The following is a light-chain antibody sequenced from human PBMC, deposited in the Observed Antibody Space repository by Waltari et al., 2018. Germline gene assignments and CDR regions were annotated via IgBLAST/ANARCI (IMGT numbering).Light chain of an antibody. V-gene: IGKV4-1*01. J-gene: IGKJ4*01. CDR3: QQFYSTPLT. CDR2: WAS. CDR1: QSVLYRGNNENY. Sequence: DIVMTQSPDSLAVSLGERATINCKSSQSVLYRGNNENYLAWYQQKPGQPPKLLIYWASTRESGVPDRFSGSGSGTDFTLTISSLKAEDVAVYYSQQFYSTPLTFGGGTKVEIK.